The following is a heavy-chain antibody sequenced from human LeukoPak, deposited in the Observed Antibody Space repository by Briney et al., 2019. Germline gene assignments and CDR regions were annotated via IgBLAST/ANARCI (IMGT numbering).Heavy chain of an antibody. J-gene: IGHJ4*02. D-gene: IGHD6-13*01. Sequence: SETLSLTCAVYGGSFSGYYWSWIRQPPGKGLEWIGEINHSGGTNYNPSLKSRVTISVDTSKNQFSLKLSSVTAADTAVYYCAKTAAGTVDVYYWGQGTLVSVSS. CDR2: INHSGGT. CDR3: AKTAAGTVDVYY. V-gene: IGHV4-34*01. CDR1: GGSFSGYY.